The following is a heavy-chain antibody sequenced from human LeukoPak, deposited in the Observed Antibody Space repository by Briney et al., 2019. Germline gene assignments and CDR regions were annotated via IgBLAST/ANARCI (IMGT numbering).Heavy chain of an antibody. V-gene: IGHV1-69*13. Sequence: SVKVSCKASGGTFSSYAISWVRQAPGQRLEWMGGIIPIFGTANYAQKFQGRVTITADESTSTAYMELSSLRSEDTAVYYCASGHMNSSSWPRKIWYFDYWGQGTLVTVSS. D-gene: IGHD6-13*01. J-gene: IGHJ4*02. CDR3: ASGHMNSSSWPRKIWYFDY. CDR2: IIPIFGTA. CDR1: GGTFSSYA.